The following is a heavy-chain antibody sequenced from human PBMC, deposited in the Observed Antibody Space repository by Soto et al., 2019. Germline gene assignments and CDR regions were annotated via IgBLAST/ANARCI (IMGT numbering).Heavy chain of an antibody. CDR1: GLTLSSSA. Sequence: EVQLLESGGGLVQPGGSLRLSCVASGLTLSSSAMAWVRQAPGKGLEWVSAVSVSPVTTYYADSVKGRFTMSRDESKSTLYLQMGSLSADDTAVYYCARVIGLIDPFDTWGPGTMVIVSS. J-gene: IGHJ3*02. V-gene: IGHV3-23*01. CDR2: VSVSPVTT. CDR3: ARVIGLIDPFDT.